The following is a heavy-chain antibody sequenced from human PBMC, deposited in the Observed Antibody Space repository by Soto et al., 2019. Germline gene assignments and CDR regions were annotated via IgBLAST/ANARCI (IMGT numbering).Heavy chain of an antibody. CDR3: ARDSPPSDY. V-gene: IGHV1-3*01. Sequence: QVQLVQSGAEVKKPGASVKVSCKASGYTFTSYAMHWVRQAPGQRLEWMGWTNAGNGNRKYSQKFQGRVTITRDTSASTAYMELSSLRSEDTAVYYCARDSPPSDYWGQGTLVTVSS. CDR2: TNAGNGNR. CDR1: GYTFTSYA. J-gene: IGHJ4*02.